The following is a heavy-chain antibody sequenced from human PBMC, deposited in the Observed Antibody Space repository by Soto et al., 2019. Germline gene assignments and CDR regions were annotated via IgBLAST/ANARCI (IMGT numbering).Heavy chain of an antibody. J-gene: IGHJ6*02. V-gene: IGHV1-69*06. Sequence: QVQLVQSGAEVKKPGSSVKVSCKASGGTFSSYAFNWVRQAPGQGLEWMGGIIPIFGAAHFAQKFQGRVTFTADKYTSTAFMELSSLRSEDTAVYYCVRDSCDGNSGGGMDVWGQGTTVTVSS. CDR3: VRDSCDGNSGGGMDV. CDR2: IIPIFGAA. D-gene: IGHD2-15*01. CDR1: GGTFSSYA.